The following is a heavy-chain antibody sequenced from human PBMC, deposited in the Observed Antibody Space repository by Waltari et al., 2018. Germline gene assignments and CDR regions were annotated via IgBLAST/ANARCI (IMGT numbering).Heavy chain of an antibody. V-gene: IGHV3-74*01. Sequence: EVQLVESGGGSVQPGGSLRLSCTGSGFLFSSYWMHWVRHGPGEGLVCVSRRDGEGSSTTYADCVQGRCTPTRENAKSTLYLEMNSLKSEDTGVYYCAREENYDFAMDVWGQGTTVTVSS. CDR2: RDGEGSST. CDR1: GFLFSSYW. CDR3: AREENYDFAMDV. J-gene: IGHJ6*02. D-gene: IGHD1-7*01.